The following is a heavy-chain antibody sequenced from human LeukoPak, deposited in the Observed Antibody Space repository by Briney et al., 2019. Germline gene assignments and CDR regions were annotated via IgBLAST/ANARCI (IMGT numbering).Heavy chain of an antibody. Sequence: ASVKVSFKASGCSFTNFDLNWLRQANAQGRAWMGWMNPNSGNKGYAQKFQGRVTMTMNTYITTAYMELSSLRSEDTAVYYCARGPQWRGDYYYMDVWGRGTTVTVSS. CDR2: MNPNSGNK. CDR1: GCSFTNFD. CDR3: ARGPQWRGDYYYMDV. D-gene: IGHD6-19*01. J-gene: IGHJ6*03. V-gene: IGHV1-8*01.